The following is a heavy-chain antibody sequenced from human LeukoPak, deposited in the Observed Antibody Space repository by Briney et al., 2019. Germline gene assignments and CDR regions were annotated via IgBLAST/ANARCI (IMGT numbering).Heavy chain of an antibody. CDR1: GFTFNSYS. J-gene: IGHJ4*02. CDR3: ARGGGVLRYFDWLLLLNY. D-gene: IGHD3-9*01. Sequence: GGSLRLSCAASGFTFNSYSMHWVRQAPGKGLEWVAVISSDASITYYADSVKGRFTISRDNAKNSLYLQMNSLRAEDTAVYYCARGGGVLRYFDWLLLLNYWGQGTLVTVSS. CDR2: ISSDASIT. V-gene: IGHV3-30*04.